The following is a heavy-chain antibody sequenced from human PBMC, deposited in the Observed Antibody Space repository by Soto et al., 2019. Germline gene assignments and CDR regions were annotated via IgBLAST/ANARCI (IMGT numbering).Heavy chain of an antibody. V-gene: IGHV3-30-3*01. J-gene: IGHJ6*02. CDR3: ARDLTFGGVTGGMDV. CDR1: GFTFSSYA. CDR2: ISYDGSNK. Sequence: WGSLRLSCAASGFTFSSYAMHWVRQAPGKGLEWVAVISYDGSNKYYADSVKGRFTISRDNSKNTLYLQMNSLRAEDTAVYYCARDLTFGGVTGGMDVWGQGTTVTVSS. D-gene: IGHD3-16*01.